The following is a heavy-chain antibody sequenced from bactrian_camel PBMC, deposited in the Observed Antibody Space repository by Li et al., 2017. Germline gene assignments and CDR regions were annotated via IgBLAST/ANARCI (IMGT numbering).Heavy chain of an antibody. CDR2: VNNDGYSDSDGTT. V-gene: IGHV3S54*01. Sequence: HVQLVESGGGLVQPGGSLRLSCVVSGGIFTNYDMTWVRQAPGKEREMVAIVNNDGYSDSDGTTIYADSVKGRFTISKDNAKDTLNLQMNSLKSEDTAMYYCAAGRCGYLTSETGPNRYEYDYWGQGTQVTVS. CDR1: GGIFTNYD. D-gene: IGHD5*01. J-gene: IGHJ4*01. CDR3: AAGRCGYLTSETGPNRYEYDY.